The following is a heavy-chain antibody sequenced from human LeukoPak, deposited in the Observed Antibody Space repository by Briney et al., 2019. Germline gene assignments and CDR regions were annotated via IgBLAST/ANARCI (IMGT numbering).Heavy chain of an antibody. J-gene: IGHJ5*02. CDR1: GFTFSNYW. CDR2: IKQDGSEK. V-gene: IGHV3-7*01. Sequence: GGSLRLSCAASGFTFSNYWMSWVRQAPGKGLEWVANIKQDGSEKYYVDSVKGRFTISRDNAKNSLYLQMNSLRAEDTAVYYCARELITMVRGVQNWFDPWGQGTLVTVSS. D-gene: IGHD3-10*01. CDR3: ARELITMVRGVQNWFDP.